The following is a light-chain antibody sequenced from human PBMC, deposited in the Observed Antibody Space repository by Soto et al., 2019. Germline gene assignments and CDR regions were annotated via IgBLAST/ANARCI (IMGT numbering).Light chain of an antibody. CDR3: QQRSNWPIT. Sequence: EIVMTQSPATLSVSPGERATLSCSSGQNIHTNLAWYQQKPGQAPRLLIYDASNRATGIPARFSGSGSGTDFTLTISSLEPEDFAVYYCQQRSNWPITFGQGTRLEI. V-gene: IGKV3-11*01. J-gene: IGKJ5*01. CDR2: DAS. CDR1: QNIHTN.